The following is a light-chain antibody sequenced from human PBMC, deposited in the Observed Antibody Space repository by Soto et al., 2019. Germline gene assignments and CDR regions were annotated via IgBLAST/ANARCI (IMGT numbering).Light chain of an antibody. J-gene: IGKJ1*01. CDR3: QQYGSSPWK. CDR2: GAS. V-gene: IGKV3-20*01. CDR1: QSVSSNY. Sequence: EIVLTQSPGTLSLSPGERATLSCRASQSVSSNYLAWYQQKPGQAPRPLIYGASSRATGIPDRFSGSGAGTDFTIKISRMESEDFEVYYCQQYGSSPWKFCQGPKVDIK.